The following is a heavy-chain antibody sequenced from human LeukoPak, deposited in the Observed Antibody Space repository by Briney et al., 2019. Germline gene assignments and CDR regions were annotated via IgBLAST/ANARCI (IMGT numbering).Heavy chain of an antibody. D-gene: IGHD3-22*01. J-gene: IGHJ4*02. V-gene: IGHV7-4-1*02. Sequence: ASVTVSCTASGYTFTSYDINWVRQAPGQGLEYMGWVNTNTGNPTYAQGFTGRFVFSSDSSVSTAYLQITSLKADDSAIYFCASCNDSSGYFAYWGQGTLVTVSS. CDR3: ASCNDSSGYFAY. CDR2: VNTNTGNP. CDR1: GYTFTSYD.